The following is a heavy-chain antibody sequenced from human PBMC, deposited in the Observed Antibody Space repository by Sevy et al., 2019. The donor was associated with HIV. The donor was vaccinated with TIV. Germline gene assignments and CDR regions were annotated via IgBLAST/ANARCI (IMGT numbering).Heavy chain of an antibody. CDR3: ATDCYAGLGCFNY. J-gene: IGHJ4*02. CDR2: IKTDGSEE. Sequence: GGSLRLSCAASGFAFSTYWMSWVRQAPGKGLEWVARIKTDGSEENYADSVKGRFTISRDNTKNSLSLQMNILRAEDTAVYCCATDCYAGLGCFNYWGQGTLVTVSS. V-gene: IGHV3-7*01. D-gene: IGHD3-9*01. CDR1: GFAFSTYW.